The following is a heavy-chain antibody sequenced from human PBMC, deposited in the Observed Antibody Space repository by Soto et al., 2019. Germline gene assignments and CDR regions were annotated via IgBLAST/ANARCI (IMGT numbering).Heavy chain of an antibody. CDR1: GGSISSCGYS. Sequence: SETLSLTCAVSGGSISSCGYSWSWIRHPPGKGLEWIGYIYHSGSTYYNPSLKSRVTISVDRSKNQFSLKLSSVTAADTAVYYCAREYSSGWYYFDYWGQGTLVTVSS. CDR2: IYHSGST. D-gene: IGHD6-19*01. J-gene: IGHJ4*02. CDR3: AREYSSGWYYFDY. V-gene: IGHV4-30-2*01.